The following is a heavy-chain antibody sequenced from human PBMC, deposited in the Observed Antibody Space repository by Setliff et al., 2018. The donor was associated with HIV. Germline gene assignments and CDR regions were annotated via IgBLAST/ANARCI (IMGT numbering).Heavy chain of an antibody. D-gene: IGHD1-26*01. V-gene: IGHV3-33*01. CDR2: IWYDGSNE. CDR1: GFSLSYHG. CDR3: ARNTDVDSVYRPFHI. Sequence: PGGSLRLSCAASGFSLSYHGMHWVRQAPGKGLEWVAIIWYDGSNEYYADSVKGRFTISRDNAKNSLYLQMNSLRAEDTAVYYCARNTDVDSVYRPFHIWGQGTMVTVSS. J-gene: IGHJ3*02.